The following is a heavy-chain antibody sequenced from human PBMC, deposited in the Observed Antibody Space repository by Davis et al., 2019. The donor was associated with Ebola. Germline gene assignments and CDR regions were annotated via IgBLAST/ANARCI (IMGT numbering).Heavy chain of an antibody. CDR1: GGTFSSYA. D-gene: IGHD6-6*01. Sequence: SVKVSCKASGGTFSSYAISWVRQAPGQGLEWMGGIIPIFGTANYAQKFQGRVTITADKSTSTAYMELNSLRAEDTAVYYCAKERVYSSSSMLYYYYYGMDVWGQGTTVTVSS. V-gene: IGHV1-69*06. J-gene: IGHJ6*02. CDR2: IIPIFGTA. CDR3: AKERVYSSSSMLYYYYYGMDV.